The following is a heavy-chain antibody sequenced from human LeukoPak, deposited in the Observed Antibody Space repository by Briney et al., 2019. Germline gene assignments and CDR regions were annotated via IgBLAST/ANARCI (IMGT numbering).Heavy chain of an antibody. J-gene: IGHJ6*04. Sequence: PGRSLRLSCAASGFTFSSYAMHWVRQAPGKGLEWVAVISYDGSNKYYEDSVKGRFTISRDNSKNTLYLQMNSLRAEDTAVYYCARDFPMDVWGKGTTVTVSS. V-gene: IGHV3-30*04. CDR3: ARDFPMDV. CDR1: GFTFSSYA. CDR2: ISYDGSNK.